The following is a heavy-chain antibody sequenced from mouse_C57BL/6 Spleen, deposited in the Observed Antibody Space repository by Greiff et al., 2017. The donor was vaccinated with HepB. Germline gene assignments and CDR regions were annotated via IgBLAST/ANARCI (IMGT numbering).Heavy chain of an antibody. J-gene: IGHJ3*01. CDR2: ISDGGSYT. Sequence: EVQLVESGGGLVKPGGSLKLSCAASGFTFSSYAMSWVRQTPEKRLEWVATISDGGSYTYYPDNVKGRFTISRDNAKNNLYLQMSHLKSEDTAMYYCARDGGGYDPFAYWGQGTLVTVSA. CDR3: ARDGGGYDPFAY. V-gene: IGHV5-4*01. D-gene: IGHD2-2*01. CDR1: GFTFSSYA.